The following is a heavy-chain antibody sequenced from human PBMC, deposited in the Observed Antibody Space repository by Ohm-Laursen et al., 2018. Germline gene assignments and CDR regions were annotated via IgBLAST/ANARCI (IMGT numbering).Heavy chain of an antibody. CDR2: IYYSGST. V-gene: IGHV4-59*08. D-gene: IGHD2-2*01. CDR3: ARQEGYCSSTSCYEVWFDP. J-gene: IGHJ5*02. CDR1: GGSISSSY. Sequence: SETLSLTCTVSGGSISSSYWSWIRQPPGKGLEWIGYIYYSGSTNYNPFLKSRVTISIDTSKNQFSLKLSSVTAADTAVYYCARQEGYCSSTSCYEVWFDPWGQGTLVTVSS.